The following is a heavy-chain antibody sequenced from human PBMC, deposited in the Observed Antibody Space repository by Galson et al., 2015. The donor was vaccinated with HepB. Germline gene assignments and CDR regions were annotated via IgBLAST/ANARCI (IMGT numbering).Heavy chain of an antibody. CDR3: ARAGDSRGWDFEY. CDR1: GFTLDDYG. V-gene: IGHV3-20*04. Sequence: SLRLSCAASGFTLDDYGMSWVRQAPGKGLEWVAGSNWNGGNTGYADSVKGRFTISRDDAKNSLQLQMNSLRAEDTASYYCARAGDSRGWDFEYWGQGTLVTVSS. D-gene: IGHD6-19*01. CDR2: SNWNGGNT. J-gene: IGHJ4*02.